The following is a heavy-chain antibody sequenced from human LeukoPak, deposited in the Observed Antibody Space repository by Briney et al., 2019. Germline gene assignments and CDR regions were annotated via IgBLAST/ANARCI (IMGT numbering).Heavy chain of an antibody. V-gene: IGHV4-59*01. Sequence: SETLSLTCNVSGGSITSYYWSWIRQPPGKGLEWIGDIYYTGRTDYNSSHKSRVTISVDTSRSQFSLKLSSVTTADTAVYYCARAPPRGVGPTHFDHWGQGILVTVSS. D-gene: IGHD1-26*01. CDR1: GGSITSYY. CDR2: IYYTGRT. J-gene: IGHJ4*02. CDR3: ARAPPRGVGPTHFDH.